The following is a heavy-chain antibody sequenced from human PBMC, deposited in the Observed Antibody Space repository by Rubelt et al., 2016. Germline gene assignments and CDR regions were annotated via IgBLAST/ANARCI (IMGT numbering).Heavy chain of an antibody. J-gene: IGHJ2*01. CDR3: ARDEGVFYGDPALGWYLDL. D-gene: IGHD4-17*01. Sequence: QVQLVESGGGIVQPGRSLKLSCSASGFAFRAHFMHWVRQAPGKGPEWVGLTTYDGRHQYYADSVKGRFTISRANSESTLYLQMNSLRPDDTAVYYCARDEGVFYGDPALGWYLDLWGPGTLVTVSS. V-gene: IGHV3-30*03. CDR2: TTYDGRHQ. CDR1: GFAFRAHF.